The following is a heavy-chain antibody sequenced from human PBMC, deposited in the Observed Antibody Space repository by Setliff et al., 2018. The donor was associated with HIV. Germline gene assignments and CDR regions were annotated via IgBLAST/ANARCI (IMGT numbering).Heavy chain of an antibody. Sequence: SETLSLTCTVSGGSISSSSSSWGWIRQPPGKGLEWIGSIYYSGSTYYNPSLKGRVTISVDMSKNQFSLKLNSVNAADPAVYHCARGDTYYNDRSGYVKSALDAFDIWGRGTMVTVSS. V-gene: IGHV4-39*01. CDR2: IYYSGST. J-gene: IGHJ3*02. CDR3: ARGDTYYNDRSGYVKSALDAFDI. D-gene: IGHD3-22*01. CDR1: GGSISSSSSS.